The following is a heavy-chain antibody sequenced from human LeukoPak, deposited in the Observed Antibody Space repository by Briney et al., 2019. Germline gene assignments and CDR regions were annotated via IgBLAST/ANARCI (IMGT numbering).Heavy chain of an antibody. D-gene: IGHD1-26*01. CDR3: ASYMFSGSYFLY. CDR2: IYYSGST. V-gene: IGHV4-59*12. Sequence: SETLSLTCTVSGGSNSSYYWSWIRQPPGKGLEWIGYIYYSGSTNYNPSLKSRVTISVDTSKNQFSLNLSSVTAADTAVYYCASYMFSGSYFLYWGRGTLVTVSS. J-gene: IGHJ4*02. CDR1: GGSNSSYY.